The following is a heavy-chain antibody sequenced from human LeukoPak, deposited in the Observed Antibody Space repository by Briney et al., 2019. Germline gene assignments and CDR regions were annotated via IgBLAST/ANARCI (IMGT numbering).Heavy chain of an antibody. Sequence: ASVKVSCKASGYTFTSYGISWVRQAPGQGLEWMGWISAYNGNTNYAQKPRGRVTMTTDTSASTAYMELRSLRSDDTAVYYCARDLSMTTVANGYWGQGTLVTVSS. CDR2: ISAYNGNT. D-gene: IGHD4-17*01. CDR3: ARDLSMTTVANGY. J-gene: IGHJ4*02. CDR1: GYTFTSYG. V-gene: IGHV1-18*01.